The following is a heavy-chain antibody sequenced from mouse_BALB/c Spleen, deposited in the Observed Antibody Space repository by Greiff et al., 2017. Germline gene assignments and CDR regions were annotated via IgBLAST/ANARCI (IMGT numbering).Heavy chain of an antibody. CDR3: ARVGYGSSLFAY. V-gene: IGHV5-17*02. Sequence: EVKLMESGGGLVQPGGSRKLSCAASGFTFSSFGMHWVRLAPEKGLEWVAYISSGSSTIYYADTVKGRFTISRDNPKNTLFLQMTSLRSEDTAMYYCARVGYGSSLFAYWGQGTLVTVSA. CDR1: GFTFSSFG. CDR2: ISSGSSTI. J-gene: IGHJ3*01. D-gene: IGHD1-1*01.